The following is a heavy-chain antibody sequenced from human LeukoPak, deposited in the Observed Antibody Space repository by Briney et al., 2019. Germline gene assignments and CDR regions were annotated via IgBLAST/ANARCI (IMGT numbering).Heavy chain of an antibody. J-gene: IGHJ4*02. Sequence: ASAKVSCKASGYTFTSYGISWVRQAPGQGLEWTGWISAYNGNTNYAQKLQGRVTMTTDTSTSTAYMELRSLRSDDTAVYYCARGRGIRYYYDSSGYYPFDYWGQGTLVTVSS. D-gene: IGHD3-22*01. V-gene: IGHV1-18*01. CDR2: ISAYNGNT. CDR3: ARGRGIRYYYDSSGYYPFDY. CDR1: GYTFTSYG.